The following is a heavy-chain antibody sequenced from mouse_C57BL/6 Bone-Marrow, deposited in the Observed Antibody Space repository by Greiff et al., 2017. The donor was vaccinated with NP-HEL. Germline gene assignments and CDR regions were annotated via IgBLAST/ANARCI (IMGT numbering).Heavy chain of an antibody. CDR3: AREGNGYDGRRYYFDY. Sequence: LQESGPELVKPGASVKISCKASGYAFSSSWMNWVKQRPGKGLEWIGRIYPGDGDTNYNGKFKGKATLTADKSSSTAYMQLSSLTSEDSAVYFCAREGNGYDGRRYYFDYWGQGTTLTVSS. J-gene: IGHJ2*01. D-gene: IGHD2-2*01. CDR2: IYPGDGDT. V-gene: IGHV1-82*01. CDR1: GYAFSSSW.